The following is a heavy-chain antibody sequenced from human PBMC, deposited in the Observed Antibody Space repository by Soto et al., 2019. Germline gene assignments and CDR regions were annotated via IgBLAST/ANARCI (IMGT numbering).Heavy chain of an antibody. D-gene: IGHD4-17*01. CDR3: AKDLESYVDDARGFFDY. Sequence: GGSLRLSCAASGFTFGTYAMAWVRQAPGKGLEWVSIISGSTYITYYAASVKGRFTISRDNSENTLHLQMDSLGAEDTAVYYCAKDLESYVDDARGFFDYWGQGTLVTVSS. V-gene: IGHV3-23*01. J-gene: IGHJ4*01. CDR2: ISGSTYIT. CDR1: GFTFGTYA.